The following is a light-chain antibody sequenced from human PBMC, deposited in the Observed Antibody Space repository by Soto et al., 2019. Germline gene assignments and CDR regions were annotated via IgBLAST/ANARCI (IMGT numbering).Light chain of an antibody. CDR3: QTWGTGIWV. Sequence: QTVVTQSPSASASLGASVKLTCTLSSGHSSYAIAWHQQQPEKGPRYLMKLNSDGSHGKGDGIPDRFSGSSSGAERYLTISSLQSEDEADYYCQTWGTGIWVFGGGTKLTVL. CDR1: SGHSSYA. V-gene: IGLV4-69*01. J-gene: IGLJ3*02. CDR2: LNSDGSH.